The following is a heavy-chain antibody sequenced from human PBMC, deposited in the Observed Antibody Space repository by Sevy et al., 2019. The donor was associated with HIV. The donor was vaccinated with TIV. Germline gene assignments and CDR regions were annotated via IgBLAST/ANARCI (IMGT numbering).Heavy chain of an antibody. D-gene: IGHD3-3*01. CDR2: IIPIFGTA. V-gene: IGHV1-69*13. Sequence: ASVKVSCKASGGTFSSYAISWVRQAPGQGLEWMGGIIPIFGTANYAQKFQGRVTITADESTSTAYMELSSLRSEDTAVYYCAGERGERITIFGVGNTLDVWGQGTTVTVSS. J-gene: IGHJ6*02. CDR1: GGTFSSYA. CDR3: AGERGERITIFGVGNTLDV.